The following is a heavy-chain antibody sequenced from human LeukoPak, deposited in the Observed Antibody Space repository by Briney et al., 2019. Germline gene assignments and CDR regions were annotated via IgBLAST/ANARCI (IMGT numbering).Heavy chain of an antibody. CDR3: AKYPIYYYGSGSLDY. J-gene: IGHJ4*02. CDR1: GFTFSSYG. D-gene: IGHD3-10*01. CDR2: IRYDGSNK. V-gene: IGHV3-30*02. Sequence: GGSLRLSCAASGFTFSSYGMHWVRRAPGKGLEWVAFIRYDGSNKYYADSVKGRFTISRDNSKNTLYLQMNSLRAEDTAVYYCAKYPIYYYGSGSLDYWGQGTLVTASS.